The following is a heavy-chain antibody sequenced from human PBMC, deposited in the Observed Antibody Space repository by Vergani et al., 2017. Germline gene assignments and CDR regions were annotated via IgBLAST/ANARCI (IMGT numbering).Heavy chain of an antibody. CDR3: ARTGRYGGYDY. Sequence: QVQLVESGGGVVQPGRSLRLSCAASGFTFSSYAMHWVRQAPGKGLEWVAVISYDGSNKYYADSVKGRFTISRDNSKNTLYLQMNSLRAEDTAVYYCARTGRYGGYDYWGQGTLVTVSS. V-gene: IGHV3-30-3*01. J-gene: IGHJ4*02. CDR2: ISYDGSNK. D-gene: IGHD5-12*01. CDR1: GFTFSSYA.